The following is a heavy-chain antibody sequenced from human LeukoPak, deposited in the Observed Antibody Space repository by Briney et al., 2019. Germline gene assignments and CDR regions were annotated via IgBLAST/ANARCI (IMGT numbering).Heavy chain of an antibody. CDR1: GGSFSGYY. CDR2: IYYGGST. J-gene: IGHJ5*02. D-gene: IGHD3/OR15-3a*01. CDR3: ARLTFGGFDP. V-gene: IGHV4-34*01. Sequence: SETLSLTCAVYGGSFSGYYWSWIRQPPGKGLGWIGTIYYGGSTHYNPSLKSRITISAETSKNQFSLKLSSVTAADTAVYYCARLTFGGFDPWGQGTLVTVSS.